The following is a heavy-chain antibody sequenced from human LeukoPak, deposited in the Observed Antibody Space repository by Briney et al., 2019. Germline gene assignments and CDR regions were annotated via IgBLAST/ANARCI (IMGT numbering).Heavy chain of an antibody. Sequence: GGSLRLSCAASGFTFSSYWMSWVRQAPGTGLEWVANIKQDGSEKYYVDSVKGRFTISRDNAKNSLYLQMNSLRAEDTAVYYCARISASRSSWYYYYYGMDVWGKGTTVTVSS. CDR3: ARISASRSSWYYYYYGMDV. V-gene: IGHV3-7*03. CDR2: IKQDGSEK. J-gene: IGHJ6*04. D-gene: IGHD6-13*01. CDR1: GFTFSSYW.